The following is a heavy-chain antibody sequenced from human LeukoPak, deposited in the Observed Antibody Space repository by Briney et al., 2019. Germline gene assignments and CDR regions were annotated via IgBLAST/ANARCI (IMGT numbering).Heavy chain of an antibody. CDR3: ARDPSDYISGFYEDS. V-gene: IGHV1-46*01. D-gene: IGHD6-19*01. CDR1: GGTFSSYA. CDR2: INPPSGST. Sequence: ASVKVSCKASGGTFSSYAISWVRQAPGQGLEWMGIINPPSGSTTYAQKFQGRVTMTRDASTSTVYMEVSSLRSEDTAVYYCARDPSDYISGFYEDSWGQGTLVTVSS. J-gene: IGHJ4*02.